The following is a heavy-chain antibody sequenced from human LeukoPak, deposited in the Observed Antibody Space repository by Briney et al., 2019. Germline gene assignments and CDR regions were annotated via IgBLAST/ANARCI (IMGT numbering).Heavy chain of an antibody. J-gene: IGHJ4*02. V-gene: IGHV1-8*01. CDR1: GYTFTSYD. CDR3: VRDRTKYCSSTSCPLDY. D-gene: IGHD2-2*01. CDR2: MNPNSGNT. Sequence: ASVKVSCKASGYTFTSYDINWVRQATGQGLEWMGWMNPNSGNTGYAQKFQGRVTMTRNTSISTAYMELSSLRSEDTAVYYCVRDRTKYCSSTSCPLDYWGQGTLVTVSS.